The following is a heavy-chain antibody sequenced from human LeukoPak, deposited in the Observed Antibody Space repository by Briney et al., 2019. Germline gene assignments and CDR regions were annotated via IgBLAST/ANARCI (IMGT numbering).Heavy chain of an antibody. CDR3: ARGSPTLGMATGIDY. CDR2: ISYDGSNK. D-gene: IGHD5-24*01. V-gene: IGHV3-30*03. CDR1: GFTFSSYG. Sequence: GGSLRLSCAASGFTFSSYGMHWVRQAPGKGLEWVAVISYDGSNKYYADSVKGRFTISRDNSKNTLYLQMNSLRAEDTAVYYCARGSPTLGMATGIDYWGQGTLVTVSS. J-gene: IGHJ4*02.